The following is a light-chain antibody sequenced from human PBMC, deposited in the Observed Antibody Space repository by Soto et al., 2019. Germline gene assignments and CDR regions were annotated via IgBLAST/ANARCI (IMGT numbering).Light chain of an antibody. J-gene: IGKJ2*01. V-gene: IGKV3-20*01. CDR1: QSVTSSH. CDR2: RAS. CDR3: QHYGSSPREVT. Sequence: EIVLTQSADTLSLSPGERATLSCRASQSVTSSHVAWYQQGPGQAPRLLIYRASNRATGIPDRFSGSGSGTDFTLTISRLEPEDSAVYYCQHYGSSPREVTFGQGTKLEI.